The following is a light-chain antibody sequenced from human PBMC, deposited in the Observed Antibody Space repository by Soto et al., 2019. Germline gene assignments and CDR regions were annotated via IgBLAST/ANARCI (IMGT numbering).Light chain of an antibody. J-gene: IGLJ1*01. Sequence: QSALTQPASVSGSPGQSIAISCTGTSIYVGSYNAVSWYQHHPGKAPKLMIYDVSNRPSGVSDRFSGCKSGNTASLTISGLRPEDEADYYCSSYTPSGTYVFGTGTKVTVL. V-gene: IGLV2-14*03. CDR2: DVS. CDR3: SSYTPSGTYV. CDR1: SIYVGSYNA.